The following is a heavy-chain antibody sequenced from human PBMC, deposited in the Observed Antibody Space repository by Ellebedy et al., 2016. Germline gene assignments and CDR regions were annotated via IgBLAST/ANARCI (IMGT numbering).Heavy chain of an antibody. J-gene: IGHJ4*02. V-gene: IGHV4-34*01. Sequence: GSLRLSCAVYGGSFSGYYWSWIRQPPGKGLEWIGEINHSGSTNYNPSLKSRVTISVDTSKNQFSLKLSSVTAADTAVYYCVRQYGSGRWYFDYWGQGILVTVSS. CDR1: GGSFSGYY. CDR2: INHSGST. D-gene: IGHD3-10*01. CDR3: VRQYGSGRWYFDY.